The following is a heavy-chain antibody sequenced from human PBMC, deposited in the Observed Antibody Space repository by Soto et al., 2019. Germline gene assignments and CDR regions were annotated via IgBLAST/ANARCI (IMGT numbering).Heavy chain of an antibody. Sequence: SETLSLTCTVSGGSISSGDYCWSWIRQPPGKGLEWIGYIYYSGSTYYNPSLKSRVTISVDTSKNQFSLKLSSVTAADTAVYYCARERRGYCSGGSCYGMRYYGMDVWGQGTTVTVSS. J-gene: IGHJ6*02. CDR1: GGSISSGDYC. V-gene: IGHV4-30-4*01. CDR3: ARERRGYCSGGSCYGMRYYGMDV. D-gene: IGHD2-15*01. CDR2: IYYSGST.